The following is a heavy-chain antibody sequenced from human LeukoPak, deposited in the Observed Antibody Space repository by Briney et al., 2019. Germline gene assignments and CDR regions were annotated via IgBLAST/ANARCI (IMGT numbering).Heavy chain of an antibody. J-gene: IGHJ6*02. CDR1: GYSISSGYY. CDR3: ARSGAFNYGMDV. D-gene: IGHD1-26*01. Sequence: SETLSLTCTVSGYSISSGYYWGWIRQPPGKGLEWIGSIYHSGSTYYNPSLKSRVTISVDTSKNQLSLKLSSVTAADTAVYYCARSGAFNYGMDVWGQGTTVTVSS. V-gene: IGHV4-38-2*02. CDR2: IYHSGST.